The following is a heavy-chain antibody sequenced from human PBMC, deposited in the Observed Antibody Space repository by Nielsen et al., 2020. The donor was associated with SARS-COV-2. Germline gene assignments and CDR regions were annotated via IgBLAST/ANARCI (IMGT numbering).Heavy chain of an antibody. Sequence: GESLKISCAASGFTFSSYWMHWVRQAPGKGLVWVSRINSDGSSTSYADSVKGRFTISRDNAKNSLYLQMNSLRAEDTAVYYCARAEYYYDSSGYPVGAFDIWGQGTMVTVSS. D-gene: IGHD3-22*01. V-gene: IGHV3-74*01. CDR3: ARAEYYYDSSGYPVGAFDI. J-gene: IGHJ3*02. CDR1: GFTFSSYW. CDR2: INSDGSST.